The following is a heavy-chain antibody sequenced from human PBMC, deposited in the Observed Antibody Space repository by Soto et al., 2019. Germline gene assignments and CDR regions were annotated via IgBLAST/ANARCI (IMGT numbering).Heavy chain of an antibody. CDR3: ARETYSSGWYRVGAFDI. J-gene: IGHJ3*02. CDR2: ISAYNGNT. Sequence: ASVKVSCKASGYTFTSYGISWVRQAPGQGLEWMGWISAYNGNTNYAQKLQGRVTMTTDTSTSTAYMELRSLRSDDTAVYYCARETYSSGWYRVGAFDIWGQGTMVTVSS. D-gene: IGHD6-19*01. CDR1: GYTFTSYG. V-gene: IGHV1-18*01.